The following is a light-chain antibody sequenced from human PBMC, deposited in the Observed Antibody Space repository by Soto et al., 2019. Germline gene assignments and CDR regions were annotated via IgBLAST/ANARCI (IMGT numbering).Light chain of an antibody. CDR2: EVN. CDR3: QSYDSSLIVSKV. Sequence: QSALTQPASVSGSPGQSITISCTGTSSDVAFYNHVSWYQQHPGKAPKLLIYEVNNRPSGVSHRFSGSKSGNTASLTISGLQAEDEADYYCQSYDSSLIVSKVFGTGTKLTVL. CDR1: SSDVAFYNH. J-gene: IGLJ1*01. V-gene: IGLV2-14*01.